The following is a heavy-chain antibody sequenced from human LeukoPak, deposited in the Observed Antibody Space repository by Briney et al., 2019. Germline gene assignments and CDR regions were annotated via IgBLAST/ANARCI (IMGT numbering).Heavy chain of an antibody. D-gene: IGHD3-22*01. CDR2: ISAYNGNT. V-gene: IGHV1-18*01. J-gene: IGHJ4*02. Sequence: ASVKVSCKASGYTFTSYGISWVRQAPGQGLEWMGWISAYNGNTNYAQKLQGRVTMTTDTSTSTAYMELRSLRSDDTAVYYCARDCIPGVVITIFDYWGQGTLVTVSS. CDR1: GYTFTSYG. CDR3: ARDCIPGVVITIFDY.